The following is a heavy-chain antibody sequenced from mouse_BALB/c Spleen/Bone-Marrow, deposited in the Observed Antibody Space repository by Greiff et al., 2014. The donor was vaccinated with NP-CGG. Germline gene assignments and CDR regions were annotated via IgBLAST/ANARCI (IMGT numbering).Heavy chain of an antibody. CDR3: VRATMITRAMDY. CDR1: GFTFSSFG. CDR2: ISSGSSTI. Sequence: EVKLVESGGGLVQPGGSRKLSCAASGFTFSSFGMHWVRQAPEKGLEWVAYISSGSSTIYYADTVKGRFTISRDNPKNTLSLQMISLRSEDTAMYYCVRATMITRAMDYWGQGTSVTVSS. D-gene: IGHD2-4*01. J-gene: IGHJ4*01. V-gene: IGHV5-17*02.